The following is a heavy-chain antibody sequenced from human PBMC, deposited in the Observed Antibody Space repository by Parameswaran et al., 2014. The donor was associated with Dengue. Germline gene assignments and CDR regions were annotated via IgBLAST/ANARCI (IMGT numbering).Heavy chain of an antibody. CDR2: IWYDGSNK. J-gene: IGHJ6*02. Sequence: LEWVAVIWYDGSNKYYADSVKGRFTISRDNSKNTLYLQMNSLRAEDTAVYYCARHQGINYYYYGMDVWGQGTTVTVSS. V-gene: IGHV3-33*01. D-gene: IGHD3-10*01. CDR3: ARHQGINYYYYGMDV.